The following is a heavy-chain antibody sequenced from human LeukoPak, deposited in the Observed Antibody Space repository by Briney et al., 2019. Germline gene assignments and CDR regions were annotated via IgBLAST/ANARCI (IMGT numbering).Heavy chain of an antibody. CDR3: ARGEYSYGSFDY. Sequence: SETLSLTCAVYGGSFSGYYWSWIRQPPGKGLEWIGEINHSGSTNYNPSLKSRVTISVDTSKNQFSLKLSSVTAADTAVYYCARGEYSYGSFDYWGQGTLVTVSS. V-gene: IGHV4-34*01. CDR1: GGSFSGYY. D-gene: IGHD5-18*01. J-gene: IGHJ4*02. CDR2: INHSGST.